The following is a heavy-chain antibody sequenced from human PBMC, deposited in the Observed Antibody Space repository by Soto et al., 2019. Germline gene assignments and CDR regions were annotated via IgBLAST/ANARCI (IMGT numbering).Heavy chain of an antibody. J-gene: IGHJ5*02. D-gene: IGHD3-9*01. V-gene: IGHV3-73*01. CDR2: IRSKANSYAT. Sequence: ASVKVSCKASGYTFSGSAMHWVRQASGKGLEWVGRIRSKANSYATAYAASVKGRFTISRDDSKNTAYLQMNSLKTEDTAVYYCTPGYDILTGAINWFDPWGQGTLVTVSS. CDR3: TPGYDILTGAINWFDP. CDR1: GYTFSGSA.